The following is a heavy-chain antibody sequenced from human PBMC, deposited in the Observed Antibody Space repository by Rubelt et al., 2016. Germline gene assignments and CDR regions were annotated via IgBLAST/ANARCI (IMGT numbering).Heavy chain of an antibody. V-gene: IGHV3-13*01. CDR3: AKEAHSNWPGGAFDI. CDR2: IGTAGDT. D-gene: IGHD6-13*01. J-gene: IGHJ3*02. Sequence: GGSLRLSCAASEFIFSTYDMHWVRQTTGKRLEWVSSIGTAGDTHYADSVKGRVTISRDNSKNTLYLQMNSLRGEDTAVYSCAKEAHSNWPGGAFDIWGQGTMVTVSS. CDR1: EFIFSTYD.